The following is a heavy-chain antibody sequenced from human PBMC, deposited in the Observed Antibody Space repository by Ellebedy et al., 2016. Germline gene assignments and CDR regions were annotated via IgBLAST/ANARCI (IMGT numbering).Heavy chain of an antibody. V-gene: IGHV4-39*01. D-gene: IGHD6-13*01. CDR3: ARGSYSSSSWYDY. J-gene: IGHJ4*02. Sequence: GSLRLSXTVSGGSISSSSYYWGWIRQPPGKGLEWIGSIYYSGSTYYNPSLKSRVTISVDTSKNQFSLKLSSVTAADTAVYYCARGSYSSSSWYDYWGQGTLVTVSS. CDR1: GGSISSSSYY. CDR2: IYYSGST.